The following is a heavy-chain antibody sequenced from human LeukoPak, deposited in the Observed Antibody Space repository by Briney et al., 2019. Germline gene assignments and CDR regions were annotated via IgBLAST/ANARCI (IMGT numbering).Heavy chain of an antibody. CDR2: ISSSSSYI. Sequence: GGSLRLSCAASGFTFSSYSMNWVRQAPGKGLEWVSSISSSSSYIYYADSVKGRFTISRDNAKNSLYLQMNSLRAEDTAVYYCASAVAAAPIDAFDIWRQGTMVTVSS. CDR1: GFTFSSYS. J-gene: IGHJ3*02. D-gene: IGHD6-13*01. V-gene: IGHV3-21*01. CDR3: ASAVAAAPIDAFDI.